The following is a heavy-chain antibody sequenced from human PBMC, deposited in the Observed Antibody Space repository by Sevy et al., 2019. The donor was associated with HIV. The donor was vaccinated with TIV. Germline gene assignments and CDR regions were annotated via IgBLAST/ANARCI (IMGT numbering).Heavy chain of an antibody. D-gene: IGHD2-2*01. CDR3: VRILSTSYYNYHALDV. V-gene: IGHV1-8*01. CDR1: GYTFTSYD. CDR2: MSPNSGNT. J-gene: IGHJ6*02. Sequence: ASVKVSCRASGYTFTSYDIHWVRQTTGQGLEWMGWMSPNSGNTGYPQKFQGRDTMTRDTSKGTAYMELSSLRSDDTAVYYCVRILSTSYYNYHALDVWGQRTTVTGSS.